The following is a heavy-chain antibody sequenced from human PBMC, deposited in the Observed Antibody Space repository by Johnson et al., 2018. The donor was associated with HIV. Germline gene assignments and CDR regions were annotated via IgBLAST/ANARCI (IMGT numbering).Heavy chain of an antibody. J-gene: IGHJ3*02. CDR3: ATGVVVTAMNDAFDI. CDR1: GFTFGHFA. CDR2: MSWNSGSV. D-gene: IGHD2-21*02. Sequence: QLVESGGGLVQPGGSLRLSCAASGFTFGHFAIHWVRQPPGKGLEWVSGMSWNSGSVGYADSVKGRFPISRDNSKNTLYLQMNSLRAEDTAVYYCATGVVVTAMNDAFDIWGQGTMVTVSS. V-gene: IGHV3-9*01.